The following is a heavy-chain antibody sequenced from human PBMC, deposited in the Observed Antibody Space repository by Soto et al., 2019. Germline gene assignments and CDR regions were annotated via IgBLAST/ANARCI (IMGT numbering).Heavy chain of an antibody. Sequence: SETLSLTCTVSGDSISGYYWSWIRQPPGKGLEWIGYINYSGSTNYNPSLKSRVTISVDTSKNQFSLNLSSVTAADTAVYYCARDRGAVAGADYYGLDVWGQGTTVTVSS. CDR1: GDSISGYY. CDR3: ARDRGAVAGADYYGLDV. CDR2: INYSGST. J-gene: IGHJ6*02. V-gene: IGHV4-59*01. D-gene: IGHD6-19*01.